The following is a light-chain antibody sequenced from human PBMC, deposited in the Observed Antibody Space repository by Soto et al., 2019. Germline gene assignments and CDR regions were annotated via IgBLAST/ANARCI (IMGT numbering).Light chain of an antibody. CDR1: SSNIGTNT. CDR2: SDN. V-gene: IGLV1-44*01. J-gene: IGLJ2*01. CDR3: AAWDVSLVV. Sequence: QLVLTQPPSASGTPGQRVTISCSGSSSNIGTNTVTWYQQLPGAAPKLLIYSDNQRASGVPDRFSGSKSGTSASLAISGLQSEDEADYYCAAWDVSLVVFGGVTKLTVL.